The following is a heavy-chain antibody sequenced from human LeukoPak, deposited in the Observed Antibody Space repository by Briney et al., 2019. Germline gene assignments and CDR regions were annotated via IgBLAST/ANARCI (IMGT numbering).Heavy chain of an antibody. CDR3: ARGDIYYGSGSSPFDY. D-gene: IGHD3-10*01. CDR1: GYTFTSYD. CDR2: MNPNSGNT. J-gene: IGHJ4*02. Sequence: ASVKVSCKASGYTFTSYDINWVRQATRQGLEWMGWMNPNSGNTGYAQKFQGRVTMTRNTSISTAYMELSSLRSEDTAVYYCARGDIYYGSGSSPFDYWGQGTLVTVSS. V-gene: IGHV1-8*01.